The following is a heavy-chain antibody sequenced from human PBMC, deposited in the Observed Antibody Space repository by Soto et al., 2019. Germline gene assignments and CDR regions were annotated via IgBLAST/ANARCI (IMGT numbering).Heavy chain of an antibody. CDR2: ISSSGYST. CDR1: GFTFNNYA. CDR3: AKGSVVVAAKFDS. D-gene: IGHD2-21*02. V-gene: IGHV3-23*01. J-gene: IGHJ4*02. Sequence: GGSLRLSCAASGFTFNNYAMSWVRQAPGKGLEWVSAISSSGYSTYYTDSVKGRFTISRDNSKNTVYLQMNNLRAEDTAVYYCAKGSVVVAAKFDSWGQGTLVTVSS.